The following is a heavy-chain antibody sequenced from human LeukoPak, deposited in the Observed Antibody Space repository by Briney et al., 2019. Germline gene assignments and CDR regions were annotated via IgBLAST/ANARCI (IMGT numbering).Heavy chain of an antibody. V-gene: IGHV1-69*13. J-gene: IGHJ4*02. D-gene: IGHD5-12*01. CDR2: IIPIFGTA. CDR3: ATGGYSGYDPQGYFDY. Sequence: SVKVSCKASGGTFSSYAISWVRQAPGQGLEWMGGIIPIFGTANYAQKFQGRVTITADESTSTAYMELSSLRSEDTAVYYCATGGYSGYDPQGYFDYWGQGTLVTVSS. CDR1: GGTFSSYA.